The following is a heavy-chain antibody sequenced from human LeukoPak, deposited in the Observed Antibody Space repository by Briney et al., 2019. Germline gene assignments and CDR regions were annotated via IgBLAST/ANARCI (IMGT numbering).Heavy chain of an antibody. Sequence: GESLKISCKASGHTFPNYWIGWVRQMPGKGLEWMGFIYFGDFETRYRPSFQGQVIISADKSISAAYLQWSSPKASDTAIYYCASGIHGTAWYEPWGQGTLVTVSS. D-gene: IGHD2/OR15-2a*01. CDR3: ASGIHGTAWYEP. CDR2: IYFGDFET. CDR1: GHTFPNYW. V-gene: IGHV5-51*01. J-gene: IGHJ5*02.